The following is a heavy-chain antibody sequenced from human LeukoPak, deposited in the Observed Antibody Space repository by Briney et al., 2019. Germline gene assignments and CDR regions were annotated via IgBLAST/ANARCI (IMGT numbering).Heavy chain of an antibody. CDR3: ARGQTWIQLWP. V-gene: IGHV3-33*01. CDR2: VWYDGRNR. CDR1: GYTFSRHG. J-gene: IGHJ5*02. D-gene: IGHD5-18*01. Sequence: GRSLTLSCAASGYTFSRHGIHWVRQAPGKGLEWVAVVWYDGRNRDYADSVKGRFTISKDNSNNMVFLQMDRLRAEDTAVYYCARGQTWIQLWPWGQGTLVTVSS.